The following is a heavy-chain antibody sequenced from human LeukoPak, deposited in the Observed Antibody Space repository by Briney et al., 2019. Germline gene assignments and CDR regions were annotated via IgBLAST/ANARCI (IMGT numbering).Heavy chain of an antibody. J-gene: IGHJ4*02. CDR3: AKEVLGDYEDYFDY. V-gene: IGHV3-30-3*01. Sequence: GGSLRLSCAASGFTFSSYAMPWVRQAPGKGLEWVAVISYDGSNKYYADSVKGRFTISRDNSKNTLYLQMNSLRAEDTAVYYCAKEVLGDYEDYFDYWGQGTLVTVSS. CDR2: ISYDGSNK. D-gene: IGHD4-17*01. CDR1: GFTFSSYA.